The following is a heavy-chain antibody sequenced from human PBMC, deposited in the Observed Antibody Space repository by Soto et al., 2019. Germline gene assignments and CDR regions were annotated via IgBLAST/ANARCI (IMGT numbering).Heavy chain of an antibody. CDR1: GYMFISYG. D-gene: IGHD3-10*01. CDR2: ISAYTGNT. CDR3: VRDLDGSGSYYTDY. Sequence: ASVKVSCKASGYMFISYGINWVRQAPGQGLEWMGWISAYTGNTKYAQNLQGRVTMTTDTSTSTAYMEMRSLRSDDTAVYYCVRDLDGSGSYYTDYWGPGTLVTVSS. V-gene: IGHV1-18*01. J-gene: IGHJ4*02.